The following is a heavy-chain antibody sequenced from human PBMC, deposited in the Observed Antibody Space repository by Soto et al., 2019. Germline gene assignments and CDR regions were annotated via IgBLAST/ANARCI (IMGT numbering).Heavy chain of an antibody. D-gene: IGHD5-18*01. CDR3: AKFGYSYGPVLN. CDR1: GFTFSSYA. J-gene: IGHJ4*02. Sequence: EVQLLESGGGLVQPGGSLRLSCAASGFTFSSYAMSWVRQAPGKGLEWVSAISGSGGSTYYADCVKGRFTISRDNSKNTLYLQRNSLRAEDTAVYYCAKFGYSYGPVLNWGQGSLVTVSS. V-gene: IGHV3-23*01. CDR2: ISGSGGST.